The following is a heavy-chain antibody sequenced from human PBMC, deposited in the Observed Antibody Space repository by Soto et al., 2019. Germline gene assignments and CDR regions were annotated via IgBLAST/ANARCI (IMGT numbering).Heavy chain of an antibody. Sequence: QVQLVESGGGVVQPGRSLRLSCAASGFTFSSYGMHWVRQAPGKGLEWVAVIWYDGSNKYYADSVKGRFTISRDNSKNTLYLQMNSLRAEDTAVYYCARDAGWLQLRRYFDYCGQGPLVTVSS. CDR1: GFTFSSYG. V-gene: IGHV3-33*01. CDR2: IWYDGSNK. D-gene: IGHD5-12*01. CDR3: ARDAGWLQLRRYFDY. J-gene: IGHJ4*02.